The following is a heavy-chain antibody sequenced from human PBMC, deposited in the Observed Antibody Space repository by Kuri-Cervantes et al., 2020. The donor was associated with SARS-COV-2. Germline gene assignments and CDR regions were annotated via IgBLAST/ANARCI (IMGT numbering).Heavy chain of an antibody. D-gene: IGHD6-13*01. V-gene: IGHV3-48*01. CDR2: ISSSSSTI. Sequence: GGSLRLSCAASGFTFSSYSMNWVRQAPGKGLEWVSYISSSSSTIYYADPVKGRFTISRDNAKNSLYLQMNSLRAEDTAVYYCARGIRGSWYVFDYWGQGTLVTVSS. CDR1: GFTFSSYS. CDR3: ARGIRGSWYVFDY. J-gene: IGHJ4*02.